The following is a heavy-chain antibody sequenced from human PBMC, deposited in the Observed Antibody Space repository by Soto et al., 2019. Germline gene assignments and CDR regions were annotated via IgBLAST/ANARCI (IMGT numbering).Heavy chain of an antibody. J-gene: IGHJ3*01. CDR3: AKDRGIIVKAGDAFDV. Sequence: QVQLVESGGGLVTPGGSLRLSCAASGFTFSDYYMSWIRQAPGKGLERVSSISDSGDRTYYADSVKGRFTISRDRSKNTVSLQMDSLRAEDTAVYYCAKDRGIIVKAGDAFDVWGQGTKVTVSS. CDR1: GFTFSDYY. CDR2: ISDSGDRT. D-gene: IGHD3-16*02. V-gene: IGHV3-11*01.